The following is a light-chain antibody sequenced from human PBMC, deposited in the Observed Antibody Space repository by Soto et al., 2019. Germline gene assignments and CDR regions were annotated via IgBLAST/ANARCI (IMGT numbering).Light chain of an antibody. J-gene: IGLJ3*02. CDR2: EDN. Sequence: NFMLTQPHSVSESPGKTVTISCTGSSGSIASNYVQWYQQRPGSAPTTVIYEDNQRPSGVPDRFSGSIDSSSNSASLTISGLKTEDEADHYCQSYDSSTGVFGGGTKLTVL. V-gene: IGLV6-57*02. CDR1: SGSIASNY. CDR3: QSYDSSTGV.